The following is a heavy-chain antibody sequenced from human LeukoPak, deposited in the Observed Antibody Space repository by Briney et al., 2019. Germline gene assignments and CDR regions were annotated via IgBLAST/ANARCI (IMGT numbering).Heavy chain of an antibody. Sequence: GGSLKLSCAASGFTFSGSAMDWVRQASGKGQEWVGRIRSKANSYATAYAASVKGRFTISRDDSKNTAYLQMNSLRAEDTAVYYCAKDGVVGAAAPNYWGQGTLVTVSS. CDR2: IRSKANSYAT. CDR1: GFTFSGSA. D-gene: IGHD1-26*01. V-gene: IGHV3-73*01. CDR3: AKDGVVGAAAPNY. J-gene: IGHJ4*02.